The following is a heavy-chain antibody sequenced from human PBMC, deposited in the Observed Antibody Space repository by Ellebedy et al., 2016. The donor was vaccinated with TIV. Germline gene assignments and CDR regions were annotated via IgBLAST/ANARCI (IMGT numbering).Heavy chain of an antibody. J-gene: IGHJ6*02. CDR2: VSYSGTT. D-gene: IGHD4-17*01. CDR3: ARDGAHGDYAPGHYGMDV. CDR1: GVSISTYY. Sequence: SETLSLTCTVSGVSISTYYWSRIRQPPGKGLEWIGYVSYSGTTNYNPSLKSRVTISVDTSNNRFSLKLNSVTAADTAVYYCARDGAHGDYAPGHYGMDVWGQGTTVTVS. V-gene: IGHV4-59*01.